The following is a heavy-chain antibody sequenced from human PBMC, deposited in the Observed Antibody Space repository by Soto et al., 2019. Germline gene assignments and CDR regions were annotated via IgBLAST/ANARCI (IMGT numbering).Heavy chain of an antibody. CDR2: INSDGSST. J-gene: IGHJ6*03. CDR1: GFTFSSYW. CDR3: AREPDYDILTGYFYCYMDV. Sequence: GGSLRLSCAASGFTFSSYWMHWVRQAPGKGLVWVSRINSDGSSTSYADSVKGRFTISRDNAKNTLYLQMNSLRAEDTAVYYCAREPDYDILTGYFYCYMDVWGKGTTVTVSS. D-gene: IGHD3-9*01. V-gene: IGHV3-74*01.